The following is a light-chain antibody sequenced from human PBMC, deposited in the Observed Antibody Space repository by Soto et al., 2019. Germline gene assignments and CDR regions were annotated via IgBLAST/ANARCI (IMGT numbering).Light chain of an antibody. CDR1: QGISSY. V-gene: IGKV1-8*01. CDR3: QQYHSWPA. J-gene: IGKJ4*02. Sequence: AIRMTQSPSSFSASTGDRVTITCRASQGISSYLAWYQQKPGKAPKLLIYAASTLQSGVPSRFSGSGSGTDFTLTISCLQSEDFATYYCQQYHSWPAFGRGTRLEIK. CDR2: AAS.